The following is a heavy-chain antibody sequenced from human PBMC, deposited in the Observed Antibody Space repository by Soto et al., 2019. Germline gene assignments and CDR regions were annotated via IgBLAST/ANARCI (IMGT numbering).Heavy chain of an antibody. V-gene: IGHV4-30-4*01. J-gene: IGHJ2*01. CDR2: IYASGGT. CDR1: GGSISGGVYY. CDR3: AREVIPLTTDWYFDL. Sequence: QVQLQESGPGLVKPSETLSLTCTVSGGSISGGVYYWSWIRQPPGKGLEWIGYIYASGGTYYNPSPKSRVTRSVDTSNNQFSLRLTSVTAADSAVYYCAREVIPLTTDWYFDLWGRGTLVTVSP. D-gene: IGHD4-17*01.